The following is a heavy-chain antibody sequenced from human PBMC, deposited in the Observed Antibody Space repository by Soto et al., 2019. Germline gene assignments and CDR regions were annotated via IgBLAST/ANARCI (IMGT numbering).Heavy chain of an antibody. CDR3: ARPITTGGVLNGVDV. V-gene: IGHV1-18*01. J-gene: IGHJ6*02. D-gene: IGHD3-16*01. CDR1: GYSITKYG. CDR2: LNTDNGKT. Sequence: ASVKVSCKASGYSITKYGISWVRQAPGQGLEWMGWLNTDNGKTYYAQKFQGRVTMTTDTSTTIDYMELRSLTSDDTALYFCARPITTGGVLNGVDVWGQGTTVTVSS.